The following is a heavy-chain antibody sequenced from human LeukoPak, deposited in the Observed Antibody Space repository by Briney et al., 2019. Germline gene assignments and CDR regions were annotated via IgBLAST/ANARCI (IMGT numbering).Heavy chain of an antibody. J-gene: IGHJ5*02. CDR3: ARVQYDSSGYVWFDP. Sequence: LETLSLTCTVSGGSISSYYWSWIRQPPGKGLEWIGYIYYSGSTNYNPSFKSRVTISVDTSKNQFSLKLSSVTAADTAVYYCARVQYDSSGYVWFDPWGQGTLVTVSS. CDR2: IYYSGST. D-gene: IGHD3-22*01. V-gene: IGHV4-59*01. CDR1: GGSISSYY.